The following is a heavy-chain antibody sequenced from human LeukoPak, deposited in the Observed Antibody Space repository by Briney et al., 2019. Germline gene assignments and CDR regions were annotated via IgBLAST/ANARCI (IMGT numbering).Heavy chain of an antibody. CDR3: ARGAAAAGGY. CDR2: IYYSGST. V-gene: IGHV4-59*01. CDR1: GGSISSYY. J-gene: IGHJ4*02. Sequence: PSETLSLTCTVSGGSISSYYWSWIRQPPGKGLEWIGYIYYSGSTNYNPSLKSRVTISIDTSKNQFSLNLSSVTAADTAVYYCARGAAAAGGYWGQGTLVTVSS. D-gene: IGHD6-13*01.